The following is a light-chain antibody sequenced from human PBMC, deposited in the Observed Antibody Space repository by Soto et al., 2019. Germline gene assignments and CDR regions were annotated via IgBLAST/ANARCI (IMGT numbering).Light chain of an antibody. CDR3: LQDYNYPYT. CDR1: QGIRND. J-gene: IGKJ2*01. Sequence: AIQMTQSPSSLSASVGDRVTITCRASQGIRNDLGWYQQKPGNAPKFLIYAASSLQSGVPSRFSGSGSGTDFTLSISSLQPEDFATYYCLQDYNYPYTVGQGTKVDIK. CDR2: AAS. V-gene: IGKV1-6*01.